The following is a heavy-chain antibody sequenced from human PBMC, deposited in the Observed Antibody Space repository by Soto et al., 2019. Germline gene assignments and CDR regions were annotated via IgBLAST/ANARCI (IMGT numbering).Heavy chain of an antibody. V-gene: IGHV3-74*01. CDR2: VHNDGSSA. Sequence: GGSLRLSCADSGFTFRSYWMHWVRQAPGKGLEWISRVHNDGSSAAYADSVKGRFTVSRDTGKNALYLQMNSLGAEDTAVYYCAKEGISRKLDFDHWGQGTLVTVSS. CDR1: GFTFRSYW. CDR3: AKEGISRKLDFDH. J-gene: IGHJ4*02.